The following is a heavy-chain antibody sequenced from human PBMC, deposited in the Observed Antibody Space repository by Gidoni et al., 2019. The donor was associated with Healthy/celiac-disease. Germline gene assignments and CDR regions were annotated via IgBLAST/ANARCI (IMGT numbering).Heavy chain of an antibody. D-gene: IGHD6-19*01. CDR2: IIGSGGST. CDR1: GLPFSSYA. V-gene: IGHV3-23*01. CDR3: AKDPRYSSGWYDENDAFDI. Sequence: EVQLLESGGGLVQPGGSLRLSCAASGLPFSSYAMSWVRQAPGKGLEWVSAIIGSGGSTYYADSVKGRFTISRDNSKNTLYLQMNSLRAEDTAVYYCAKDPRYSSGWYDENDAFDIWGQGTMVTVSS. J-gene: IGHJ3*02.